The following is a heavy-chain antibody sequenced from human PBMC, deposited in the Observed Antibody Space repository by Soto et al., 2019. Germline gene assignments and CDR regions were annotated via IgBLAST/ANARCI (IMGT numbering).Heavy chain of an antibody. D-gene: IGHD3-22*01. V-gene: IGHV1-46*03. CDR3: ARGGYYDSSGYTLFDS. CDR2: INPSGGST. CDR1: GYTFTSYY. Sequence: ASVKVSCKASGYTFTSYYMHWVRQAPGQGLEWMGIINPSGGSTSYAQKFQGRVTMTRDTSTSTVYMELSSLRSEDTAVYYCARGGYYDSSGYTLFDSWGQGTLVTVSS. J-gene: IGHJ4*02.